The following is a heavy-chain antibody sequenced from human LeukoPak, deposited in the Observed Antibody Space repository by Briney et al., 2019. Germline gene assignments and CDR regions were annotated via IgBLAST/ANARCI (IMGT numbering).Heavy chain of an antibody. CDR2: ISSSSSYI. Sequence: AGGSLRLSCAASGFTFSSYSMNWVRQAPGKGLEWVSYISSSSSYIYYADSVKGRFTISRDNAKNSLYLQMNSLRAEDTAVYYCARDKGDSSSSFDYWGQGTLVTVSS. CDR3: ARDKGDSSSSFDY. J-gene: IGHJ4*02. V-gene: IGHV3-21*05. CDR1: GFTFSSYS. D-gene: IGHD6-6*01.